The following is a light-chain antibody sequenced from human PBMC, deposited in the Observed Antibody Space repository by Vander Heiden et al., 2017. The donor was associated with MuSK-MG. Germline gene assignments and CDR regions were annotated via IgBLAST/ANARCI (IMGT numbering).Light chain of an antibody. CDR2: AAS. J-gene: IGKJ1*01. Sequence: IQMTQSPSSLSASVGDRVTIPCRASQGISNDLGWYQQKPGKAPKRLIYAASSLQSGVPSRFSGSGSGTEFTLTISSLQPEDFAAYYCQQHNSYQWTFGQGTRVEIK. CDR1: QGISND. CDR3: QQHNSYQWT. V-gene: IGKV1-17*01.